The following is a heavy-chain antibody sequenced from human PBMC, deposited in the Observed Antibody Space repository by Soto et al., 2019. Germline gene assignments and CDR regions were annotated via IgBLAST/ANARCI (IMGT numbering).Heavy chain of an antibody. V-gene: IGHV1-2*04. CDR1: GYTFTGYY. CDR2: INPNSGGT. J-gene: IGHJ3*02. CDR3: ARDIFNGGSFYSFAFDI. Sequence: ASVKVSCKASGYTFTGYYMHCVRQAPGQGIEWIGCINPNSGGTNYAQKFQSCVTMTRDTSISTAYMELSRLKSDATAVYYCARDIFNGGSFYSFAFDICGRGTMVPVSS. D-gene: IGHD2-15*01.